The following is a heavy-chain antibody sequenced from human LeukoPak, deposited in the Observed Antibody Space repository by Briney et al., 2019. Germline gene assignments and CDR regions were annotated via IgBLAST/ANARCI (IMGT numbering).Heavy chain of an antibody. J-gene: IGHJ4*02. CDR3: ARAATVTAESAFGY. Sequence: GGSLRLSCAASGFTFSSYAMSWVRQAPGKGLEWVSAISGSGGSTYYADSVKGRFTISRDNSKNTLYLQMGSLRTEDMAVYYCARAATVTAESAFGYRGQGTLVTVSS. V-gene: IGHV3-23*01. CDR2: ISGSGGST. D-gene: IGHD4-17*01. CDR1: GFTFSSYA.